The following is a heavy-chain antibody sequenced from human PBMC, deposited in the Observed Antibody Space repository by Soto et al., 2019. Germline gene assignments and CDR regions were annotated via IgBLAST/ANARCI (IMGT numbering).Heavy chain of an antibody. J-gene: IGHJ6*02. CDR1: GFTFSSYS. CDR2: ISSSSSYI. V-gene: IGHV3-21*01. CDR3: ARVQYSSSWWGGMDV. Sequence: EVQLVESGGGLVKPGGSLRLSCAASGFTFSSYSMNWVRQAPGKGLEWVSSISSSSSYIYYADSVKGRFTISRDNAKNSLYLQMNSLRAEDTAVYYCARVQYSSSWWGGMDVWGQGTTVTVSS. D-gene: IGHD6-13*01.